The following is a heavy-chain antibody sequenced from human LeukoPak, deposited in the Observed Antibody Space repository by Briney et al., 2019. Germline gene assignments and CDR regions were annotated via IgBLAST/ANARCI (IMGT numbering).Heavy chain of an antibody. CDR2: ISAYNGNT. CDR3: ARAPVVPAATDYFDY. CDR1: GYTFTSYG. Sequence: ASVKVSCKASGYTFTSYGISWVRQAPGQGLEWMGWISAYNGNTNYAQKLQGRVTMTTDTSTSTAYMELRSLRSDDTAVYYCARAPVVPAATDYFDYWGQGTLVTVSS. V-gene: IGHV1-18*01. J-gene: IGHJ4*02. D-gene: IGHD2-2*01.